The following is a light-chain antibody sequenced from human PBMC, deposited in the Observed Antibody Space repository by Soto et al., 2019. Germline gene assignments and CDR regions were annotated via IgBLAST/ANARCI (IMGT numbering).Light chain of an antibody. CDR2: GAS. CDR1: QSVSSSY. V-gene: IGKV3-20*01. J-gene: IGKJ2*01. CDR3: QQYGSSPPEYT. Sequence: EIVLTQSPGTLSLSPWERATLSCRASQSVSSSYLAWYQQKPGQAPRLLIYGASSRATGIPDRFSGSGSGTDFTLTISRLEPEDFAVYYCQQYGSSPPEYTFGQGTKLEIK.